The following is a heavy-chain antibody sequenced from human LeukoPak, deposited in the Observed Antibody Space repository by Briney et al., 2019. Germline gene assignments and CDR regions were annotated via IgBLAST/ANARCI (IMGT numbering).Heavy chain of an antibody. Sequence: ESGPTLVNPTQTLTLTCTFSGFSLSTSGVGVGWIRQPPGKALEWLALIYWNDDKRYSPSLKSRLTITKDTSKNQVVLTMTNMDPVDTATHYCAHGTTGYSYGYFLLLDYWGQGTLVTVSS. CDR1: GFSLSTSGVG. CDR2: IYWNDDK. D-gene: IGHD5-18*01. CDR3: AHGTTGYSYGYFLLLDY. J-gene: IGHJ4*02. V-gene: IGHV2-5*01.